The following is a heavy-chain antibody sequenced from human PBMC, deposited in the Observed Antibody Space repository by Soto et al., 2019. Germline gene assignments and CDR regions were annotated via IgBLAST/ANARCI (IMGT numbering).Heavy chain of an antibody. CDR3: AKRGVDTFGLSY. CDR1: GFTFSSFW. V-gene: IGHV3-74*01. J-gene: IGHJ4*02. D-gene: IGHD3-10*01. Sequence: EVQLVESGGGLVQPGGSLRLSCAVSGFTFSSFWMHWVRQAPGEGLVWVSRINTDGSSTSYADSVKGRFTISRDNAKNTLDLQMNSRRVEDTAMYDCAKRGVDTFGLSYWGQGTLVTVSS. CDR2: INTDGSST.